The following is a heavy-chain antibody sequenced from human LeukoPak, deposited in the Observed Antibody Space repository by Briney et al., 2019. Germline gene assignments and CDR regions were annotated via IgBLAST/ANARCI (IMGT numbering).Heavy chain of an antibody. CDR3: ESCGYSGSVSRTYLIWGIDY. V-gene: IGHV1-69*13. J-gene: IGHJ4*02. CDR2: IIPICGTA. D-gene: IGHD5-12*01. Sequence: SVKVSCKASGGTFSSYAISWVRQAPGQGLECMGGIIPICGTANYAQKFRGRVTITADESTSTADMELSSLISEAPAVYYCESCGYSGSVSRTYLIWGIDYWGQGTLVTVSS. CDR1: GGTFSSYA.